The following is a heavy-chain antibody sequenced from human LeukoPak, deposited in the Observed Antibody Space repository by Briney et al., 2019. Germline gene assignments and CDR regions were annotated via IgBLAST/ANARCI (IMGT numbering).Heavy chain of an antibody. Sequence: PSETLSLTCTVSGGSISSYYWSWIRQPPGKGLEWIGSIYYSGSTYYNPSLKSRVTISVGTSKNQFSLKLSSVTAADTAVYYCARREDIGAFDFWGQGTMVTVSS. J-gene: IGHJ3*01. D-gene: IGHD2-15*01. CDR3: ARREDIGAFDF. V-gene: IGHV4-39*01. CDR2: IYYSGST. CDR1: GGSISSYY.